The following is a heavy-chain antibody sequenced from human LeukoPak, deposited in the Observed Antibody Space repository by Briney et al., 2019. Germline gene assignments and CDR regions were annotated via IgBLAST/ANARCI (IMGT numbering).Heavy chain of an antibody. D-gene: IGHD6-6*01. J-gene: IGHJ4*02. V-gene: IGHV4-34*01. Sequence: SETLSLTCAVYGGSFSGYYWSWIRQPPGKGLEWIGEINHSGSTNYNPSLKSRVTISVDTSKNQFSLKLSSVTAADTAVYYCARGRRYSSSLPFDYWGQGTLATVSS. CDR2: INHSGST. CDR3: ARGRRYSSSLPFDY. CDR1: GGSFSGYY.